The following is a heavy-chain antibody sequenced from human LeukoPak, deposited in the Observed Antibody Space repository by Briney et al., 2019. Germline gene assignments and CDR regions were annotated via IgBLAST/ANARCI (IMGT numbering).Heavy chain of an antibody. CDR3: ARDRDDAFDI. J-gene: IGHJ3*02. CDR2: ISSSSSYI. D-gene: IGHD3-10*01. Sequence: GGSLRLSCAASGFTFSSYSMNWVRQAPGKGLEWVSSISSSSSYIYYADSVKGRFTISRDNAKNSLYLQMDSLRAEDTAVYYCARDRDDAFDIWGQGTMVTVSS. CDR1: GFTFSSYS. V-gene: IGHV3-21*01.